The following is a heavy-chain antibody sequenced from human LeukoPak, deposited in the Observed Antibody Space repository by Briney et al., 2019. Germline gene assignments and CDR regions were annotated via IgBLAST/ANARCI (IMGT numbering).Heavy chain of an antibody. CDR1: GFTFDDYA. Sequence: GGSLRLSCTASGFTFDDYAMSWVRQAPGKGLEWVGFIRNKVYGGTTEYAASVKGRFIISRDDSKSIAYLQMNSLKTEDTAVYYCTRDLSYSGYDYMPAGDSWGQGTLVTVSS. J-gene: IGHJ4*02. D-gene: IGHD5-12*01. V-gene: IGHV3-49*04. CDR2: IRNKVYGGTT. CDR3: TRDLSYSGYDYMPAGDS.